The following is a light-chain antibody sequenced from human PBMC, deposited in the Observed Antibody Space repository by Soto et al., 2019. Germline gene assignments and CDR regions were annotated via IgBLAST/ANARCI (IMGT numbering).Light chain of an antibody. CDR3: TSWTTSTTMI. Sequence: QSVLTQPASVSGSPGQSITISCTGTSSDIGAYNFVSWYQQHPGKAPKLMLYDVNIRPSGVSNRFSGSKSGNTGSLTISGLQAEDEADYYCTSWTTSTTMIFGGGTKLTVL. CDR1: SSDIGAYNF. V-gene: IGLV2-14*03. J-gene: IGLJ2*01. CDR2: DVN.